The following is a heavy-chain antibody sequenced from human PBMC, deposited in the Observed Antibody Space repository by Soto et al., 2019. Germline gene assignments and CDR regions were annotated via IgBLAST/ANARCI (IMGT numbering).Heavy chain of an antibody. V-gene: IGHV4-31*03. Sequence: QVQLQESGPGLVKPSQTLSLTCTVSGGSISSGGYYWSWIRQHPGKGLEWIGYIYYSGSTYYNPSHKSRVTISVDTSKTQFSTKLSSVTAADTAVYYCETAVRILAAATWGQGTLVTVSS. CDR2: IYYSGST. CDR1: GGSISSGGYY. D-gene: IGHD6-13*01. J-gene: IGHJ5*02. CDR3: ETAVRILAAAT.